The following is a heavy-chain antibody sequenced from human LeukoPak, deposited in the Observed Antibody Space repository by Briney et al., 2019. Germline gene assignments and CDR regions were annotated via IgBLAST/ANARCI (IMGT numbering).Heavy chain of an antibody. V-gene: IGHV3-74*01. CDR2: INSDGSWT. Sequence: GGALRLSCAASGSYWMHWVRQAPGKGLVWVSHINSDGSWTSYADSVKGRFTISKDNAKNTVYLQMNNLRAEDTAVYYCVSFYETYWGRGTLVTVSS. J-gene: IGHJ4*02. CDR1: GSYW. D-gene: IGHD2/OR15-2a*01. CDR3: VSFYETY.